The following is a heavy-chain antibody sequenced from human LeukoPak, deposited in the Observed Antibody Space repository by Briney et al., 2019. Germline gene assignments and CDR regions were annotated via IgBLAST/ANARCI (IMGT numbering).Heavy chain of an antibody. V-gene: IGHV1-69*06. J-gene: IGHJ6*03. CDR3: ARDNTMVRGVIIKRYYYYMDV. CDR1: GGTFSSYA. Sequence: SVKVSCKASGGTFSSYAISWVRQAPGQGLEWMGGIIPIFGTANYAQKFQGRVTITADKSTSTAYMELSSLRSEDTAVYYCARDNTMVRGVIIKRYYYYMDVWGKGTTVTVSS. D-gene: IGHD3-10*01. CDR2: IIPIFGTA.